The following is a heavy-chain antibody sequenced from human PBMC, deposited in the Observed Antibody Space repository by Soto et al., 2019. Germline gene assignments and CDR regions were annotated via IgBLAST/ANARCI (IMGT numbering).Heavy chain of an antibody. CDR1: GYTFTSYG. V-gene: IGHV1-18*01. D-gene: IGHD2-2*01. CDR3: ARYHCSSTSCFFDY. Sequence: GASVKVSCKASGYTFTSYGISWVRQAPGKGLEWMGWISAYNGNTNYAQKLQGRVTMTTDTSTSTAYMELRSLRSDDTAVYYCARYHCSSTSCFFDYWGQGTLVTVSS. CDR2: ISAYNGNT. J-gene: IGHJ4*02.